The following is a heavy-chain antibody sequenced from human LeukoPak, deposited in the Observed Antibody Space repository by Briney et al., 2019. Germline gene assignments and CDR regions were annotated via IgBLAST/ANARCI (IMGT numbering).Heavy chain of an antibody. CDR3: ARGYRGYSYHDAFDI. D-gene: IGHD5-18*01. J-gene: IGHJ3*02. CDR2: ISYDGSNK. Sequence: GGSLRLSCAASGFTFSSYAMHWVRQAPGKGLEWVAVISYDGSNKYYADSVKGRFTISRDNSKNTLYLQMNSLRAEDTAVYYCARGYRGYSYHDAFDIWGQGTMVTVSS. V-gene: IGHV3-30*04. CDR1: GFTFSSYA.